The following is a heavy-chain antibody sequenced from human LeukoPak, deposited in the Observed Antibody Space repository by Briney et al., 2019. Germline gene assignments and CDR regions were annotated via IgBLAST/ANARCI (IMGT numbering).Heavy chain of an antibody. V-gene: IGHV3-23*01. D-gene: IGHD6-13*01. CDR2: ITGSGDAT. CDR3: AKGKAAAAPFDY. J-gene: IGHJ4*02. CDR1: GFTFSGYA. Sequence: PGGSLRLSCAASGFTFSGYAMAWVRQTTGKGLEWVSAITGSGDATYYADSVKGRFTISRDNSKNTLYLQMNSLRAEDTAVYYCAKGKAAAAPFDYWGQGTLVTVSS.